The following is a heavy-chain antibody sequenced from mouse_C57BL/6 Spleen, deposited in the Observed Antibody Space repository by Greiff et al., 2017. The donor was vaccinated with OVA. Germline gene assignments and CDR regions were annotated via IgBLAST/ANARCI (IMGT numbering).Heavy chain of an antibody. V-gene: IGHV1-19*01. CDR2: INPYNGGT. CDR1: GYTFTDYY. CDR3: ARSLGRGAWFAY. Sequence: EVKLVESGPVLVKPGASVKMSCKASGYTFTDYYMNWVKQSPGKSLEWIGVINPYNGGTSYNQKFKGKATLTVDKSSSTAYMELNSLTSEDSAVDYCARSLGRGAWFAYWGKGTLVTVSA. J-gene: IGHJ3*01. D-gene: IGHD4-1*01.